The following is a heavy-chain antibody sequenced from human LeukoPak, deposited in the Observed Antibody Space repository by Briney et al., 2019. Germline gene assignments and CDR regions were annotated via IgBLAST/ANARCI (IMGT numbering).Heavy chain of an antibody. CDR2: IIPILGIA. Sequence: ASVKVSCKASGGTFSSYTISWVRQAPGQGLGWMGRIIPILGIANYAQKFQGRVTITADKSTSTAYMELSSLRSEDTAVYYCARDIGSSGYSRAHFDYWGQGTLVTVSS. D-gene: IGHD3-22*01. J-gene: IGHJ4*02. CDR1: GGTFSSYT. CDR3: ARDIGSSGYSRAHFDY. V-gene: IGHV1-69*04.